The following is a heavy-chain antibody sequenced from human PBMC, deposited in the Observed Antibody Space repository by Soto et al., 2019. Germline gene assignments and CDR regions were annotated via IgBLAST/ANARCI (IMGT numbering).Heavy chain of an antibody. CDR2: ISPYNGDT. D-gene: IGHD1-26*01. J-gene: IGHJ4*02. Sequence: QVLLVQSGAQMKKSGTSVKVSCKASGYNFINYAITWVRQAPGQGLEWMGWISPYNGDTDYAQKFQGRVTVTTDTSTRTAYMELRSLTSDDTAVYYCVREAGSGSYYPEDYWGQGTLITVSS. CDR1: GYNFINYA. CDR3: VREAGSGSYYPEDY. V-gene: IGHV1-18*01.